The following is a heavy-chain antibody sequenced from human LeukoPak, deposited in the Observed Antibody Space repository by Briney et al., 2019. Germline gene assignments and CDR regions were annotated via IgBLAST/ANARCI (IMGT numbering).Heavy chain of an antibody. V-gene: IGHV3-15*01. CDR3: TTEWA. CDR2: IRGKTDGGTT. D-gene: IGHD1-26*01. Sequence: GGSLRLSCAASGFTFSNAWMSWVRQAPGKGLEWVGRIRGKTDGGTTDYAAPVKDRFTISRDDSKNTLYLQMNSLETEDTAVYYCTTEWAWGQGTLVTVSS. J-gene: IGHJ5*02. CDR1: GFTFSNAW.